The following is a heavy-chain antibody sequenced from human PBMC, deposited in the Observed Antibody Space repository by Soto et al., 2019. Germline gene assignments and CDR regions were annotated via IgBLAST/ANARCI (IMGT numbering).Heavy chain of an antibody. V-gene: IGHV3-53*04. D-gene: IGHD3-3*01. CDR2: IYSGGST. CDR1: GFPFSNYA. Sequence: PGGSLRLSCAASGFPFSNYAMTWVRQAPGKGLEWVSVIYSGGSTYYADSVKGRFTISRHNSKNTLYLQMNSLRAEDTAVYYCARVRITIFGVAGYYYYYMDVWGKGTTVTV. CDR3: ARVRITIFGVAGYYYYYMDV. J-gene: IGHJ6*03.